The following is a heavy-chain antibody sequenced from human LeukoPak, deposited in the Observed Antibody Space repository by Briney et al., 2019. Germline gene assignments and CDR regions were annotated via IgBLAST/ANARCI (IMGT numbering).Heavy chain of an antibody. J-gene: IGHJ5*02. V-gene: IGHV4-38-2*02. D-gene: IGHD2-2*01. CDR2: IYHSGST. CDR1: GYSISSGYY. CDR3: ASGYCSSTSCPEFDP. Sequence: SETLSLTCTVSGYSISSGYYWGWIRQPPGKGLEWIGSIYHSGSTYYNPSLKSRVTISVDTSKNQFSLKLSSVTAADTAVYYCASGYCSSTSCPEFDPWGQGTLVTVSS.